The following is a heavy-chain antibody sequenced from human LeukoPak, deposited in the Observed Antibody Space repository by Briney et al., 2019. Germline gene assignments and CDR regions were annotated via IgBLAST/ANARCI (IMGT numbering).Heavy chain of an antibody. D-gene: IGHD1-26*01. Sequence: PGGSLRLSCAASGFTFSSYSMNWVRQAPGKGLEWVSSISSSSSYIYYADSVKGRFTISRDNSKNTLYLQMNSLRAEDTAVYYCAQVDWSYSSLWGQGTLVTVSS. V-gene: IGHV3-21*04. CDR2: ISSSSSYI. J-gene: IGHJ4*02. CDR1: GFTFSSYS. CDR3: AQVDWSYSSL.